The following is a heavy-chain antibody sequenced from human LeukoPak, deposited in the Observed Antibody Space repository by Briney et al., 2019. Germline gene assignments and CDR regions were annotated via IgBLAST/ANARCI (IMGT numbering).Heavy chain of an antibody. D-gene: IGHD3-9*01. CDR2: IRTSSSYI. CDR1: GFTFSSYS. J-gene: IGHJ4*02. Sequence: GGSLRLSCAASGFTFSSYSMNWVRQAPGKGLEWASSIRTSSSYIYYADSVKGRFTISRDNTKNSLYLQMNSLRAEDTAVYYCARCLEGGDILTGSGYWGQGTLVTVSS. V-gene: IGHV3-21*01. CDR3: ARCLEGGDILTGSGY.